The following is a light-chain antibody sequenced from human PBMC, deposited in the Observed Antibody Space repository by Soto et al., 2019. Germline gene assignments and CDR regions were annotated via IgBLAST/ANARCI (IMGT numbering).Light chain of an antibody. J-gene: IGKJ4*01. CDR3: QQSYSISPLT. CDR2: AAS. Sequence: DIPMTQSPSSLSASVGDRVTITCRASQSISYNLNWYQQKPGKAPKLLIYAASNLQGGVPSRFSGRGSGADFTLTISSLHPEDFATYYCQQSYSISPLTFGGGTKVEIK. CDR1: QSISYN. V-gene: IGKV1-39*01.